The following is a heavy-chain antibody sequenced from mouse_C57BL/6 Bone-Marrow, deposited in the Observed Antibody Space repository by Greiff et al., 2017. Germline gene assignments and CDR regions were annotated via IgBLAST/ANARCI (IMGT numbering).Heavy chain of an antibody. CDR1: GYTFTSYW. CDR2: IHPNSGST. D-gene: IGHD1-1*01. V-gene: IGHV1-64*01. J-gene: IGHJ4*01. Sequence: QVQLQQPGAELVKPGASVKLSCKASGYTFTSYWMHWVKQRPGQGLEWIGMIHPNSGSTNYNEKFKSKATLTVDKSSSTAYMQLSSLTSEDTAIXYCATNYYGRHYYTMDYWGQGTSVTVSS. CDR3: ATNYYGRHYYTMDY.